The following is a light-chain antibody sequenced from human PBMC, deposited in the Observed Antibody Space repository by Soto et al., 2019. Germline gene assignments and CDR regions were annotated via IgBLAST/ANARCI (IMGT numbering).Light chain of an antibody. V-gene: IGKV3-20*01. Sequence: EVVLTQSPGTLSLSPGERATLSCRASQSISRSYLAWYQQKPGQALRLLIYGASIRATGIPDRFSGSGSGTDFTVTISRLEPEDFAVYYCQQYGSSPYTFGQGTKLEIK. CDR2: GAS. CDR1: QSISRSY. J-gene: IGKJ2*01. CDR3: QQYGSSPYT.